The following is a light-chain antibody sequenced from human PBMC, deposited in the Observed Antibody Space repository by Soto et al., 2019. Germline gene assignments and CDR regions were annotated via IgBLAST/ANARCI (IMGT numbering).Light chain of an antibody. V-gene: IGKV3-20*01. J-gene: IGKJ1*01. CDR2: GAS. CDR3: QHYGSSPTT. CDR1: QSVSSSY. Sequence: EIVLTQSPGTLSLSPGERATLSCRASQSVSSSYLAWYQQKPGQAPRLLIYGASSRATGIPDRFSGSGSGTDSTLTISRLEPEDFAVYYCQHYGSSPTTFGQGTKVEIK.